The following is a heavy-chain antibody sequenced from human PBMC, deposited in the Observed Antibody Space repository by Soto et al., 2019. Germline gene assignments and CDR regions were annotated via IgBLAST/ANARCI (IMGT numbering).Heavy chain of an antibody. CDR3: TRDASRDSSARGWFDP. Sequence: GGSLRLSCAASGFTFRSFTMNWVRQAPGKGLEWVSTISSNSAYIYYTDALRGRFTISRDNAKNSLHLQMNSLKAEDTAVYYCTRDASRDSSARGWFDPWGPGTLVTVSS. V-gene: IGHV3-21*01. D-gene: IGHD6-13*01. CDR2: ISSNSAYI. CDR1: GFTFRSFT. J-gene: IGHJ5*02.